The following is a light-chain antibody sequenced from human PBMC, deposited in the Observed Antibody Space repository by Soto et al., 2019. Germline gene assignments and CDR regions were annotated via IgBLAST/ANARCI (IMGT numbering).Light chain of an antibody. CDR2: GAS. CDR1: QSVDSD. CDR3: LQYHNLWA. J-gene: IGKJ1*01. Sequence: EIEMTQSPATLSVSPGEGATLSCSASQSVDSDLAWYQQKPDQAPRLLIYGASTRATGVPGRFSGSGSGTEFTLTISSLQSDDFAVYSCLQYHNLWAFGQGTKVDIK. V-gene: IGKV3-15*01.